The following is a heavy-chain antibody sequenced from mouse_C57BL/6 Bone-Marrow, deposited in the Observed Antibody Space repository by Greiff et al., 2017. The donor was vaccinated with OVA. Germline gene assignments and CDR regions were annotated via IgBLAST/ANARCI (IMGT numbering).Heavy chain of an antibody. D-gene: IGHD1-1*01. CDR2: IHPNSGSS. Sequence: QVQLQQPGAELVKPGASVKLSCKASGYTFTSYWMHWVKQRPGQGLEWIGMIHPNSGSSNYNEKFKSKATLTVDKSSCTAYMQLSSLTSEDAAVYYCARSLYYGSSSFAYWGQGTLVTVSA. CDR1: GYTFTSYW. J-gene: IGHJ3*01. V-gene: IGHV1-64*01. CDR3: ARSLYYGSSSFAY.